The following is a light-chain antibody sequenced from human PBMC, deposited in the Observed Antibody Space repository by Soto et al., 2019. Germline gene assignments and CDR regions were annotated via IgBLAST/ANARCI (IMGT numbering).Light chain of an antibody. V-gene: IGKV3-15*01. CDR2: GAS. CDR1: QGVSRK. J-gene: IGKJ4*01. Sequence: EIVMTQSPATLSVAPGERVILSCRASQGVSRKLAWYQHKSGQAPRLLISGASAGATGIPARFSGSGSGTEFTLTISSLQSEDCAIYYCQQYHTWPITFGGGTKVEIK. CDR3: QQYHTWPIT.